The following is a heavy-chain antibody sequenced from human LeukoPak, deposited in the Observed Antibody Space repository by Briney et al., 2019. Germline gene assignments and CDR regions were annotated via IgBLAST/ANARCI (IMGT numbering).Heavy chain of an antibody. CDR1: GGSFGGYY. J-gene: IGHJ6*03. D-gene: IGHD3-3*01. Sequence: SETLSLTCAVDGGSFGGYYWSWIRQPPGKGLEWIGEINHSGSTNYSASLKSRVTISVDTSKNQFSLKLSSVTAAYTAVYYCARSKVRFLEWPKYMDVWGKGTTVTVSS. CDR2: INHSGST. V-gene: IGHV4-34*01. CDR3: ARSKVRFLEWPKYMDV.